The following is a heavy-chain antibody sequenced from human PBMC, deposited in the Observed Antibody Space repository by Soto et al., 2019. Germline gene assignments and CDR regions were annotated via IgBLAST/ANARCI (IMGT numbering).Heavy chain of an antibody. V-gene: IGHV1-2*04. CDR2: INPNSGGT. J-gene: IGHJ5*02. D-gene: IGHD3-9*01. CDR1: GYTFTGYY. CDR3: ARGVYDILTGQSPFNWFDP. Sequence: GASVKVSCKASGYTFTGYYMHWVRQAPGQGLEWMGWINPNSGGTNYAQKFQGWVTMTRDTSISTAYMELSRLRSDDTAVYYCARGVYDILTGQSPFNWFDPWGQGTLVTVSS.